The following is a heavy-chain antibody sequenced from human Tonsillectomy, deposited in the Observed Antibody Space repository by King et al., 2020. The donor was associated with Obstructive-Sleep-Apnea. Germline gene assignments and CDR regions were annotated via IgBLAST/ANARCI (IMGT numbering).Heavy chain of an antibody. CDR1: GYTFNTYG. CDR2: ISAYNGNT. CDR3: ARNRNLYSSSPPDY. D-gene: IGHD6-13*01. J-gene: IGHJ4*02. V-gene: IGHV1-18*04. Sequence: QLVQSGAEVKKPGASVKVSCKASGYTFNTYGITWVRQAPGQGLEWMGWISAYNGNTDYAQKVQGRLTMTTDTSTTTAFMELRSLRSDDTAVYFCARNRNLYSSSPPDYWGQGTLVTVSS.